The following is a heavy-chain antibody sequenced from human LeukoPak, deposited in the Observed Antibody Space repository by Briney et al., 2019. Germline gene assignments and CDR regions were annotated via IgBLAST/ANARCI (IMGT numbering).Heavy chain of an antibody. CDR3: ARDPPYYYDSSGYYRLFDY. CDR2: ISSSGSTI. J-gene: IGHJ4*02. D-gene: IGHD3-22*01. Sequence: PGGSLRLSCAASGFTFSSYEMNWVRQAPGKGLEWVSYISSSGSTIYYADSVKGRVTISRDNAKNSLYLQMNSLRAEDTAVYYCARDPPYYYDSSGYYRLFDYWGQGTLVTVSS. V-gene: IGHV3-48*03. CDR1: GFTFSSYE.